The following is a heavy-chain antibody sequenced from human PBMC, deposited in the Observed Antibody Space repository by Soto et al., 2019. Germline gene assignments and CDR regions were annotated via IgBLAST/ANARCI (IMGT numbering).Heavy chain of an antibody. V-gene: IGHV4-59*02. Sequence: QVQLQESGPGLVKPSETLSLTCTVSGDSVSSYYWSWIRQPPGKGLEWIGYIYYSGSTNYNPSLKSRVTISVDTSKNQFSLKLSSVTAADTAVYYCARSHDILTGFSSPHFDYWGQGTLVTVS. D-gene: IGHD3-9*01. CDR3: ARSHDILTGFSSPHFDY. CDR1: GDSVSSYY. J-gene: IGHJ4*02. CDR2: IYYSGST.